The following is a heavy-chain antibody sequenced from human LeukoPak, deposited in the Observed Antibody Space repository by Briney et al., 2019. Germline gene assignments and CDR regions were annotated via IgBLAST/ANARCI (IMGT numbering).Heavy chain of an antibody. J-gene: IGHJ6*03. CDR2: IRGKANSYAT. D-gene: IGHD1-26*01. Sequence: GSLRLSFPASGFTFSASTIHWVRQASGKGLEWVGRIRGKANSYATAYAASVKGRFTISRDDSKSTAYLQMNSLKTEDTAVYYCTRREAYMDVWGRGTTVTVSS. V-gene: IGHV3-73*01. CDR3: TRREAYMDV. CDR1: GFTFSAST.